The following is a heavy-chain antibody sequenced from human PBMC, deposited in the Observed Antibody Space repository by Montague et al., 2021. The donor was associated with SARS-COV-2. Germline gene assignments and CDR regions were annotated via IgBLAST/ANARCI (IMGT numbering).Heavy chain of an antibody. V-gene: IGHV3-23*01. CDR3: AKKSTGQHLANFDY. CDR1: GFTFSSYA. CDR2: IGGGAGST. Sequence: SLRLSCAASGFTFSSYAMAWVRQAPGKGLEWVSGIGGGAGSTFYADSVRGRFIISRDISKNTLYLQMGSLRVGDTAVYYCAKKSTGQHLANFDYWGQGTLVTVSS. D-gene: IGHD6-13*01. J-gene: IGHJ4*02.